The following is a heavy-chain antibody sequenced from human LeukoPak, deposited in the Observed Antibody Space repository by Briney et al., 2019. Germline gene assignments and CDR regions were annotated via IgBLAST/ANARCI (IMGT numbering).Heavy chain of an antibody. CDR1: GAPISSNNW. CDR3: ARVDEVGQLSAPPFYYYMDV. CDR2: IYHSGST. V-gene: IGHV4-4*02. Sequence: PSGTLSLTCAVSGAPISSNNWWWSWVRQPPGKGLEWIGEIYHSGSTNYNPSLKSRVTMSVDKSKNQFSLKLTSVTAADTAIYYCARVDEVGQLSAPPFYYYMDVWGKGKSVTVSS. D-gene: IGHD1-1*01. J-gene: IGHJ6*03.